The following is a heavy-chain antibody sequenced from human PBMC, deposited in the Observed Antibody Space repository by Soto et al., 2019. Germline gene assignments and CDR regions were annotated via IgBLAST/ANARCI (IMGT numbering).Heavy chain of an antibody. CDR1: GYTFTSYA. J-gene: IGHJ5*02. D-gene: IGHD3-10*01. V-gene: IGHV1-3*01. CDR3: ARGPRHITMVRGVINWFDP. CDR2: INAGNGNT. Sequence: ASVKVSCKASGYTFTSYAMHWVRQAPGQRLEWMGWINAGNGNTKYSQKFRGRVTITRDTSASTAYMELSSLRSEDTAVYYCARGPRHITMVRGVINWFDPWGQGTLVTVSS.